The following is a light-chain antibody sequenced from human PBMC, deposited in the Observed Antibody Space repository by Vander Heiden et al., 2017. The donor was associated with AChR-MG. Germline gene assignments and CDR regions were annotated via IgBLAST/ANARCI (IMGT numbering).Light chain of an antibody. CDR2: GAS. CDR3: QQYGPSAMYT. V-gene: IGKV3-20*01. Sequence: DIVLTQSPGTLSSSPGERATLPCTASRSVSTTYLAWYQQKPGQAPSLLIYGASSRATGIPDRFSGSGSGTDFTLTISRLEPEDFAVYYCQQYGPSAMYTFGQGTKLEIK. J-gene: IGKJ2*01. CDR1: RSVSTTY.